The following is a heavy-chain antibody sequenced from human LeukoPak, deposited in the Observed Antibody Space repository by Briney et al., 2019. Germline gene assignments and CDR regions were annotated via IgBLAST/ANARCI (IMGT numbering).Heavy chain of an antibody. Sequence: GGSLRLSCAASGFSFSTYTMHWVRQAPGKGLEYVSAISSNGGVTHYANSVTDRFTISRDNSKNTLYLQMGSLRPEDMAVYYCARGGPTNQRLVDAFDIWGQGTMVTVSS. J-gene: IGHJ3*02. D-gene: IGHD3-9*01. CDR2: ISSNGGVT. CDR1: GFSFSTYT. CDR3: ARGGPTNQRLVDAFDI. V-gene: IGHV3-64*01.